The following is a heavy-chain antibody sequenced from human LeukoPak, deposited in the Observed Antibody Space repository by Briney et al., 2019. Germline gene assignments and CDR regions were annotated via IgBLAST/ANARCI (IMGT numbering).Heavy chain of an antibody. J-gene: IGHJ4*02. CDR3: ARVSYDILTGYHNAFDY. Sequence: GPVKVSCKASGYTFTGYYMHWVRQAPGQGLEWMGWINPNSGGTNYAQKFQGRVTMTRDTSISTAYMELSRLRSDDTAVYYCARVSYDILTGYHNAFDYWGQGTLVTVSS. D-gene: IGHD3-9*01. CDR2: INPNSGGT. CDR1: GYTFTGYY. V-gene: IGHV1-2*02.